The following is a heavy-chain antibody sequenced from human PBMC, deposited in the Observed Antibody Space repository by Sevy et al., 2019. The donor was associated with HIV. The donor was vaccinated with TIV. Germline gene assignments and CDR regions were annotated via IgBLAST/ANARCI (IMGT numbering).Heavy chain of an antibody. V-gene: IGHV3-11*01. CDR3: ARDHVKDGDLGDYYYFAMDV. Sequence: GGSLRLSCAASGFTFSDYYMSWIRQAPGKGLEWLAYISGSDFTIYYANSVKGRFTRSRDNAKNSLYLQMNSLRAEDTAVYYCARDHVKDGDLGDYYYFAMDVWGQGTTVTVSS. CDR2: ISGSDFTI. CDR1: GFTFSDYY. D-gene: IGHD4-17*01. J-gene: IGHJ6*02.